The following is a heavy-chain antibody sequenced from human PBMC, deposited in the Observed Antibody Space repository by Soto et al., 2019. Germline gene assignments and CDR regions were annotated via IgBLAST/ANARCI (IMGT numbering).Heavy chain of an antibody. CDR1: GFIFSGSG. Sequence: EVQLVESGGGLVQPGESLTLSVPPPGFIFSGSGWHWVAQAQGRGLVWVSRIKREGSGTYYADFVKGRLTISRDNAKNTLYLQMNSLRVEDTAVYFCARGDGDRYDGNGYLGRHWGQGTLVTVSS. CDR2: IKREGSGT. CDR3: ARGDGDRYDGNGYLGRH. J-gene: IGHJ4*02. D-gene: IGHD3-22*01. V-gene: IGHV3-74*01.